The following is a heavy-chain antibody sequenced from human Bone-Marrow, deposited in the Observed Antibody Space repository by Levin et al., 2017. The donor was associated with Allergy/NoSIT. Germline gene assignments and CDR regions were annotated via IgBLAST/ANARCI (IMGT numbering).Heavy chain of an antibody. Sequence: SETLSLTCAVYGGSFSGYYWSWIRQPPGKGLEWIGEINHSGSTNYNPSLKSRVTVSVDTSKYQFSLKLSSVTAADTAVYYCARGGVYCSGGSCYTAYYYMDVWGKGTTVTVSS. J-gene: IGHJ6*03. CDR1: GGSFSGYY. V-gene: IGHV4-34*01. CDR3: ARGGVYCSGGSCYTAYYYMDV. CDR2: INHSGST. D-gene: IGHD2-15*01.